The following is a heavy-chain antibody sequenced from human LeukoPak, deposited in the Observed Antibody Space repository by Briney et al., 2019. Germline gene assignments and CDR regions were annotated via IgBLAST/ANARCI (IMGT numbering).Heavy chain of an antibody. CDR1: GYTFTSHG. CDR2: ISPYNGKT. V-gene: IGHV1-18*01. J-gene: IGHJ4*02. Sequence: GASVKVSCKSSGYTFTSHGITWVRQAPGQGLEWMGWISPYNGKTNYAQKLQGRVTMTTDISTSTAYMDLRSLKSDDTAVYYCARTYYGGGMCYSGLFDYWGQGTLVTVSS. CDR3: ARTYYGGGMCYSGLFDY. D-gene: IGHD2-15*01.